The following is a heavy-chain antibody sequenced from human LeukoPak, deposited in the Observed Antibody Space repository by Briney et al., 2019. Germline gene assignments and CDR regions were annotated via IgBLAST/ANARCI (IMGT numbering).Heavy chain of an antibody. J-gene: IGHJ4*02. D-gene: IGHD4-23*01. CDR1: GFIVSSSY. CDR3: TRDPDHGGRTHDY. V-gene: IGHV3-66*01. CDR2: IYSGGYT. Sequence: PGGSLRLSCAASGFIVSSSYMSWVRQAPGMGLEWVSVIYSGGYTEHADSVKGRFIISRDNSKNTLYLQMNSLRDEDTAVYYCTRDPDHGGRTHDYWGRGTLVTVSS.